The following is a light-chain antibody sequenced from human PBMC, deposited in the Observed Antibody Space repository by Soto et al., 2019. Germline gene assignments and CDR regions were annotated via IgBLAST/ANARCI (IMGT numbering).Light chain of an antibody. V-gene: IGKV3-20*01. CDR2: GAS. CDR1: QSVGSSY. Sequence: IAFTQSPGTLSLSPGDTATLSCRASQSVGSSYLAWYRQRPGQARRLLIYGASCRATGIRDRFSGSESGTEFPRLISRLEPEDFAVYYCQQYGSSPRTLGQGAKVDIK. J-gene: IGKJ1*01. CDR3: QQYGSSPRT.